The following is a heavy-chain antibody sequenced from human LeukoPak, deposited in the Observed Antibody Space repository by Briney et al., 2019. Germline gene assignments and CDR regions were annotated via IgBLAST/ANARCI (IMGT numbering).Heavy chain of an antibody. D-gene: IGHD6-6*01. CDR3: ARDWNRDSSSPGV. Sequence: PGGSLRLSCAASGFTFSSFSMHWVRQAPGEGLEWVSSISSSSSYIYYADSVKGRFTISRDNAKNSLYLQMNSLRAEDTAVYYCARDWNRDSSSPGVWGQGTLVTVSS. CDR2: ISSSSSYI. J-gene: IGHJ4*02. V-gene: IGHV3-21*01. CDR1: GFTFSSFS.